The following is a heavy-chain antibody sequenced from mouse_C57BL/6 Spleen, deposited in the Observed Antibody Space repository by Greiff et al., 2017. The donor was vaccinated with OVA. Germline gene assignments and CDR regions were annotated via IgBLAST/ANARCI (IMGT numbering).Heavy chain of an antibody. Sequence: QVQLQQPGAELVKPGASVKMSCKASGYTFTSYWITWVKQRPGQGLEWIGDIYPGSGSTNYNEKFKSKATLTVDTSSSTAYMQLSSLTSEYSAVYYCARGGAAQAPLDYWGQGTTLTVSS. V-gene: IGHV1-55*01. D-gene: IGHD3-2*02. CDR1: GYTFTSYW. CDR3: ARGGAAQAPLDY. J-gene: IGHJ2*01. CDR2: IYPGSGST.